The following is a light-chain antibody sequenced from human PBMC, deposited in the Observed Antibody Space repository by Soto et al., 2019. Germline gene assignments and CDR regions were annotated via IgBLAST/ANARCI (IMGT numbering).Light chain of an antibody. Sequence: EIVLPQSPGTLSLSPGERATLSCRASQTLTSTYLAWYQQKPGQAPRLLIYGASTRATGIPDRFSGSGSGTDFTLTISRLEPEDFAVYYCQQYHTSLLTFGGGAKVDI. CDR1: QTLTSTY. V-gene: IGKV3-20*01. CDR2: GAS. CDR3: QQYHTSLLT. J-gene: IGKJ4*01.